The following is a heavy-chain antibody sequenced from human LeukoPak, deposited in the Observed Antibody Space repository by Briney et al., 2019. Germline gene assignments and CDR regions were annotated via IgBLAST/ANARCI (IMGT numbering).Heavy chain of an antibody. J-gene: IGHJ4*02. CDR3: AKTYDSWSGYYTGSPLGFDY. CDR2: ISSSSSTI. D-gene: IGHD3-3*01. Sequence: PGGSLRLSCAASGFTFSSYSMNWVRQAPGKGLEWVSYISSSSSTIYYADSVKGRFTISRDNAKNSLYLQMNSLRAEDAAVYYCAKTYDSWSGYYTGSPLGFDYWGQGTLVTVSS. CDR1: GFTFSSYS. V-gene: IGHV3-48*01.